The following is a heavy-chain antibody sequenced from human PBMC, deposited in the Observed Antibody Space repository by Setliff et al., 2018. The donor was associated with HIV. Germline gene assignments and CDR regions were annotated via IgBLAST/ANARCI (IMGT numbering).Heavy chain of an antibody. CDR1: NGSISTYY. Sequence: SETLSLTCTVSNGSISTYYWSWIRQPAGKRLEWIGRIYTRGSTNYNPSLKTRVTMSVDTSNNQFSLKLSSVTAADTAVYYCARGVSGSGSYTGWGQGTLVTVSS. V-gene: IGHV4-4*07. D-gene: IGHD3-10*01. CDR2: IYTRGST. CDR3: ARGVSGSGSYTG. J-gene: IGHJ4*02.